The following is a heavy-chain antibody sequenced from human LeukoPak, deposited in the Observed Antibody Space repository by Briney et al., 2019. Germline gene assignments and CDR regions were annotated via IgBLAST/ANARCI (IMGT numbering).Heavy chain of an antibody. D-gene: IGHD4-17*01. Sequence: GGSLRLSCAPSGFTYDDYGMTWVPESPGKGREGVSGINWNGDTIGYAESVKGRFTISRDNAKNSLYLQMNSLRAEDTAVYYCAETTVTTEGIDYWGQGTLVTVSS. V-gene: IGHV3-20*04. CDR2: INWNGDTI. CDR1: GFTYDDYG. J-gene: IGHJ4*02. CDR3: AETTVTTEGIDY.